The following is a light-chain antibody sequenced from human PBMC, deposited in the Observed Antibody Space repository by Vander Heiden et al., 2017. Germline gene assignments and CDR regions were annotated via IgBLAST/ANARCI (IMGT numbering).Light chain of an antibody. CDR3: QSADSSGTYVV. J-gene: IGLJ2*01. Sequence: SYELTQPPSVSVSPGQTARITCSGDALPKQYAYWYQQKPAQAPVLVIYNDSERPSGIPERFSGSSSGTTVTFTISGVQAEDEADYYCQSADSSGTYVVFGGGTKLTVL. CDR1: ALPKQY. V-gene: IGLV3-25*03. CDR2: NDS.